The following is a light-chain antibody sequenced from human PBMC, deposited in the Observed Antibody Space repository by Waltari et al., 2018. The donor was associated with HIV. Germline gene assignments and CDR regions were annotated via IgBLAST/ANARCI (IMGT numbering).Light chain of an antibody. Sequence: EILMTQSPDTLSVSPGETATLSCRASQGGNINLAWYQQKPGQAPRLLLYTASTRATGIPARFSGSGSGTEFTLTITSLQSEDFTIYYCQQYNNWPYTFGQGTKLEI. CDR2: TAS. CDR3: QQYNNWPYT. J-gene: IGKJ2*01. CDR1: QGGNIN. V-gene: IGKV3-15*01.